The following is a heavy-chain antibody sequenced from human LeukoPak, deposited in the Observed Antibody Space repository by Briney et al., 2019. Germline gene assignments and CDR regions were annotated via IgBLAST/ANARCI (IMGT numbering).Heavy chain of an antibody. D-gene: IGHD2-15*01. CDR1: GYSLTTYY. J-gene: IGHJ4*02. Sequence: ASVKVSCKASGYSLTTYYMHWVRQATGQGLEWMGWMNPNSGNTGYAQKFQGRVTMTRNTSISTAYMELSSLRSEDTAVYYCARARGYCSGGSCYLFDYWGQGTLVTVSS. V-gene: IGHV1-8*01. CDR3: ARARGYCSGGSCYLFDY. CDR2: MNPNSGNT.